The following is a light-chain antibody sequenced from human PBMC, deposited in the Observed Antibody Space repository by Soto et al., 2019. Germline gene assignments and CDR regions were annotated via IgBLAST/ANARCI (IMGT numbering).Light chain of an antibody. CDR2: GAS. Sequence: PMTQSPSSLSASVGDSVTVTCRASQSINIYLNWYQQKPGKAPTLLIYGASSLQSGVPSRFTGGGSRTDFTLTISSLQPEDFATYYCQQSYRSPYTFGQGTKLEIK. J-gene: IGKJ2*01. V-gene: IGKV1-39*01. CDR1: QSINIY. CDR3: QQSYRSPYT.